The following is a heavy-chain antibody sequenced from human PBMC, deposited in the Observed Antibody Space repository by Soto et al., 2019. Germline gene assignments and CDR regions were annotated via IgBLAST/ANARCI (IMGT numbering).Heavy chain of an antibody. D-gene: IGHD3-22*01. J-gene: IGHJ4*02. Sequence: RLSEAPLLGPFSSHAITWSLPKQGEGLEWVSAISDSGDNTFGAGSVKGRFTISRDNSKNTLYLQMNSLRVEDTAGDYSAKGPSYSFDSALDYWGQATRVTVPS. CDR1: LGPFSSHA. V-gene: IGHV3-23*01. CDR2: ISDSGDNT. CDR3: AKGPSYSFDSALDY.